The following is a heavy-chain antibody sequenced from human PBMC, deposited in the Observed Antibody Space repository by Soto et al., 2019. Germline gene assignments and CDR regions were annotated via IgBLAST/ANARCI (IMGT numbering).Heavy chain of an antibody. CDR3: ARDSVRGTMIVVVTHFDY. CDR2: ISAYNGNT. Sequence: QVQLVQSGAEVKKPGASVKVSCKASGYTFTSYGISWVRQAPGQGLEWMGWISAYNGNTNYAQKLQGRVTMTTDTSTSTAYMELRSLRSDDTAAYYCARDSVRGTMIVVVTHFDYWGQGTLVTVSS. D-gene: IGHD3-22*01. V-gene: IGHV1-18*01. J-gene: IGHJ4*02. CDR1: GYTFTSYG.